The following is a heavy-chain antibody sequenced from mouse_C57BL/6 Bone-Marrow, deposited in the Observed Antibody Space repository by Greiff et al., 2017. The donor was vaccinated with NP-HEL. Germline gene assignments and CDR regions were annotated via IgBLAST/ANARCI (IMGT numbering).Heavy chain of an antibody. D-gene: IGHD1-1*01. CDR3: ARRDYYGSSRYAMDY. CDR2: IHPNSGST. V-gene: IGHV1-64*01. Sequence: QVQLQQSGAELVKPGASVKLSCKASGYTFTSYWMHWVKQRPGQGLEWIGMIHPNSGSTNYNEKFKSKATLTVDKSSSTAYMQLSSLTSEDSAVYYCARRDYYGSSRYAMDYWGQGTSVTVSS. CDR1: GYTFTSYW. J-gene: IGHJ4*01.